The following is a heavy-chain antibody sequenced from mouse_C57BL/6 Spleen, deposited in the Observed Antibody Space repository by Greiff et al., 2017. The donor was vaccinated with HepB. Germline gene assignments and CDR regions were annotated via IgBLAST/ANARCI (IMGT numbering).Heavy chain of an antibody. CDR3: LLLRGSYIDY. V-gene: IGHV1-22*01. J-gene: IGHJ2*01. Sequence: VQLQQSGPELVKPGASVKMSCKASGYTFTDYNMHWVKQSHGKSLEWIGYINPNNGGTSYNQKFKGKATLTVNKSSSTAYMELRSLTSEDSAVYYCLLLRGSYIDYWGQGTTLTVSS. CDR2: INPNNGGT. D-gene: IGHD1-1*01. CDR1: GYTFTDYN.